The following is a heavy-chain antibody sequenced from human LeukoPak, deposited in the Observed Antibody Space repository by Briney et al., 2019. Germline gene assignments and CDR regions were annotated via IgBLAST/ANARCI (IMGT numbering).Heavy chain of an antibody. V-gene: IGHV1-18*01. Sequence: ASVKVSCKASGYTFTSYGISWVRQAPGQGLEWMGWISAYNGNTNYAQKLQGRVTMTTDTSTSTAYMELRSLRSDDTAVYYCARDRSGLSVRYFDLGYYWGQGTLVTVSS. CDR3: ARDRSGLSVRYFDLGYY. D-gene: IGHD3-9*01. CDR1: GYTFTSYG. J-gene: IGHJ4*02. CDR2: ISAYNGNT.